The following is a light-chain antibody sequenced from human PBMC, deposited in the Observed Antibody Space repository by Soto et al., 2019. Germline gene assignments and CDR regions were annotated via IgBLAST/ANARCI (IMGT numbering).Light chain of an antibody. J-gene: IGKJ2*01. V-gene: IGKV3-20*01. Sequence: ELVLTHSPGTLSLSPGERATLSCRASQSVSSSYLAWYQQKPGQAPRLLIYGASNRATGIPDRFSGSGSGTDFTLTISRLEPEDFAVYFCQQYGRSPPFTFGQGTKVDIK. CDR1: QSVSSSY. CDR2: GAS. CDR3: QQYGRSPPFT.